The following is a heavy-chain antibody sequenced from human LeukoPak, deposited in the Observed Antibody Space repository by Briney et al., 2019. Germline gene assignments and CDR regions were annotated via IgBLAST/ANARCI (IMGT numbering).Heavy chain of an antibody. V-gene: IGHV1-69*06. CDR3: ARDLDCSSTSCYRNWFDP. D-gene: IGHD2-2*01. CDR2: ITPLFGTA. Sequence: SVKVSCTASGGSFSSYSISWGRQPPGQGLEGMGGITPLFGTANYGQKFQGRVTITADKSTSTAYMELSSMRSEDTAVYYCARDLDCSSTSCYRNWFDPWGQGTLVTVSS. J-gene: IGHJ5*02. CDR1: GGSFSSYS.